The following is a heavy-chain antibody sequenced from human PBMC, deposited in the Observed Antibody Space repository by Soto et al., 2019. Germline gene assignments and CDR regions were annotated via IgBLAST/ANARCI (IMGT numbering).Heavy chain of an antibody. D-gene: IGHD3-10*01. CDR3: ARLQLLWFGEPVGAFDI. V-gene: IGHV4-59*08. CDR2: IYYSGST. Sequence: QVQLQESGPGLVKPSETLSLTCTVSGGSISSYYWSWIRRPPGKGLEWIGYIYYSGSTNYNPSLKSRVTISVDTSKNQFSLKLSSVTAADTAVYYCARLQLLWFGEPVGAFDIWGQGTMVTVSS. CDR1: GGSISSYY. J-gene: IGHJ3*02.